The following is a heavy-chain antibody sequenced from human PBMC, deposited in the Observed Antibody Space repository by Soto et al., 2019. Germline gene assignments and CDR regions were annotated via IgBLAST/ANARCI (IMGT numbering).Heavy chain of an antibody. CDR2: IYYSGST. V-gene: IGHV4-59*01. CDR3: ASFRVIYNWFDP. CDR1: GGSISSYY. D-gene: IGHD2-21*01. Sequence: PSETLSLTCTVSGGSISSYYWSWIRQPPGKGLEWIGYIYYSGSTYYNPSLKSRVTISVDTSKNQFSLKLSSVTAADTAVYYCASFRVIYNWFDPWGQGTLVTVSS. J-gene: IGHJ5*02.